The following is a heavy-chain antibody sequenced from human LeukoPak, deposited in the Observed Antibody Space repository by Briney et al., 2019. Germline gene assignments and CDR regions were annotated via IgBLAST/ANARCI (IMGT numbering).Heavy chain of an antibody. Sequence: ASVKVSCKASGYTFTSYGISWVRQALGQGLEWMGWSSAYNGNTNYAQKVQGRVTMTTDTSTTTAYMELRSLRSDDTAVYYCARIRDGYNDAYDIWGQGTMVTVSS. D-gene: IGHD5-24*01. CDR1: GYTFTSYG. V-gene: IGHV1-18*01. J-gene: IGHJ3*02. CDR2: SSAYNGNT. CDR3: ARIRDGYNDAYDI.